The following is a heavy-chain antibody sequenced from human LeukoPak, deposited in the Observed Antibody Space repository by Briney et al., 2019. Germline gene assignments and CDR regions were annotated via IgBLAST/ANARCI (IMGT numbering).Heavy chain of an antibody. Sequence: PGGSLRLSCAASGFTFDDYGMSWVRQAPGKGLEWVSGINWNGGSTGYADSVKGRFTISRDNAKNSLYLQMNSLRAEDTAVYYCATPVRFLEWFDHWGQGTLVTVSS. D-gene: IGHD3-3*01. V-gene: IGHV3-20*04. CDR1: GFTFDDYG. CDR3: ATPVRFLEWFDH. CDR2: INWNGGST. J-gene: IGHJ5*02.